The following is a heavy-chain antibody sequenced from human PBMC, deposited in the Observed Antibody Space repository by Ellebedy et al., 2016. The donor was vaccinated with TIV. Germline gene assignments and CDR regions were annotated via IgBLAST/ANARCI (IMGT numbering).Heavy chain of an antibody. CDR1: ADSVSSNSAT. Sequence: MPSETLSLTCAISADSVSSNSATWNWIRQSPSRGLEWLGRTYYRSKWHNEYAISVRSRITINPDTSKNQFSLQLNSVTPEDTAVYYCARALPHFDIWGQGTMVTVSS. V-gene: IGHV6-1*01. CDR2: TYYRSKWHN. J-gene: IGHJ3*02. CDR3: ARALPHFDI.